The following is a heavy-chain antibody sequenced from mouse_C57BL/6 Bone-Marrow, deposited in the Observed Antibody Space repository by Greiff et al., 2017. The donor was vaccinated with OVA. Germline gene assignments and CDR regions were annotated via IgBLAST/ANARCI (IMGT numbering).Heavy chain of an antibody. D-gene: IGHD2-3*01. V-gene: IGHV1-78*01. CDR1: GYTFTDHT. J-gene: IGHJ4*01. CDR3: ARWGDGYYAGYYAMDY. Sequence: QVQLQQSDAELVKPGASVKISCKVSGYTFTDHTIHWMKQRPEQGLEWIGYIYPRDGSTKYNEKFKGKATLTADKSSSTAYMQLNSLTSEDSAVYFCARWGDGYYAGYYAMDYWGQGTSVTVSS. CDR2: IYPRDGST.